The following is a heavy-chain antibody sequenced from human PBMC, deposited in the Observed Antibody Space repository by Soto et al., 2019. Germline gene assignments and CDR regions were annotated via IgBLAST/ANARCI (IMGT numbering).Heavy chain of an antibody. CDR2: IYYSGST. J-gene: IGHJ1*01. Sequence: SETLSLTCTVSGGSISSYYWSWIRQPPGKGLEWIGYIYYSGSTNYNPSLKSRVTISVDTSKNQFSLKLSSVTAADTAVYYCARHTYYDSSGAFFQHWGQGTLVTVSS. D-gene: IGHD3-22*01. V-gene: IGHV4-59*08. CDR1: GGSISSYY. CDR3: ARHTYYDSSGAFFQH.